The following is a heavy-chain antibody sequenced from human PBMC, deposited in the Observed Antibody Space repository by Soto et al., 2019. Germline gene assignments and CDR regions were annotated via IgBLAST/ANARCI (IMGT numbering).Heavy chain of an antibody. J-gene: IGHJ5*02. CDR3: ARVVPGAEAWFGP. CDR1: CYSLSNYG. CDR2: ISLYSDGT. Sequence: ASVKVSCKPSCYSLSNYGMTWVRQAPEQPLEWLGWISLYSDGTNYAQKFQGRVSMTTDTSTTTAYMELRSLRSDDTAVYYCARVVPGAEAWFGPWGQGTLVTVSS. D-gene: IGHD2-2*01. V-gene: IGHV1-18*01.